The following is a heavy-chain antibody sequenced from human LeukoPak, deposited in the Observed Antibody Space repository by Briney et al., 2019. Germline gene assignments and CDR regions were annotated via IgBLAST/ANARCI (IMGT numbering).Heavy chain of an antibody. J-gene: IGHJ4*02. D-gene: IGHD2-2*01. V-gene: IGHV7-4-1*02. CDR2: INTNTGNP. Sequence: ASVKVSCKASGYTFTGYYMHWVRQAPGQGLEWMGWINTNTGNPTYAQGFTGRFVFSLDTSVSTAYLQISSLKAEDTAVYYCARELPGYCSSTSCRTQFDYWGQGTLVTVSS. CDR1: GYTFTGYY. CDR3: ARELPGYCSSTSCRTQFDY.